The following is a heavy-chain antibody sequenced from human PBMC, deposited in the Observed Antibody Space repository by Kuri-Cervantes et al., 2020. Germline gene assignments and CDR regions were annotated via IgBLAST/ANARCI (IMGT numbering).Heavy chain of an antibody. J-gene: IGHJ6*02. CDR2: ISSSGSTI. V-gene: IGHV3-11*01. CDR1: GFTFSDYY. Sequence: GESLKISCAASGFTFSDYYMSWIRQAPGKGLEWVSYISSSGSTIYYADSVKGRFTISRDNAKNSLYLQMNSLRAEDTAVYYCATGYSNGMDVWGQGTTVTVSS. CDR3: ATGYSNGMDV. D-gene: IGHD1-1*01.